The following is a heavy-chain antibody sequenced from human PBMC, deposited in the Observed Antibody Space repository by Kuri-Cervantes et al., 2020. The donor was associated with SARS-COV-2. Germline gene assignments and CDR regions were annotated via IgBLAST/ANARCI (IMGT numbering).Heavy chain of an antibody. J-gene: IGHJ6*02. Sequence: SETLSLTCTVSGGSISSYYWSWIRQPPGKGLEWLGYMYYTGSTNYNPSLKSRVTISVDTSKNQFSLKLSSVTAADTAVYYCARDTSAYQNYYYYYGVDVWGQGTTVTVSS. CDR2: MYYTGST. CDR3: ARDTSAYQNYYYYYGVDV. CDR1: GGSISSYY. D-gene: IGHD2-2*01. V-gene: IGHV4-59*01.